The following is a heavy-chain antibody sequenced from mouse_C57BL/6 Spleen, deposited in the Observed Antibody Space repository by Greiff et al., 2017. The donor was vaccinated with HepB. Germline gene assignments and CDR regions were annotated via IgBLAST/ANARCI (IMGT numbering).Heavy chain of an antibody. CDR3: ARWERRGRGYFDV. J-gene: IGHJ1*03. Sequence: QVHLQQSGAELVRPGASVKLSCKASGYTFTDYYINWVKQRPGQGLEWIARFYPGSGNTYYNEKFKGKATLTAENSSRTAYMQHSSLTSEDSAGYVCARWERRGRGYFDVWGTGTTVTVSS. D-gene: IGHD1-2*01. CDR2: FYPGSGNT. CDR1: GYTFTDYY. V-gene: IGHV1-76*01.